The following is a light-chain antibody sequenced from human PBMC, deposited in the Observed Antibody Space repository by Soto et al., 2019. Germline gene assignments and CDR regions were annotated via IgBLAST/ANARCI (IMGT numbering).Light chain of an antibody. V-gene: IGKV3-15*01. J-gene: IGKJ1*01. Sequence: EIVMTQSPATLFLSTGQRATLSCRASQSVGTNLAWYQQQPGQAPRPLIYGASTRATGIPVRFSGSASGTEFTLTISSLQSEDFTVYYCQQYNKWPLTFGQGTKVDI. CDR3: QQYNKWPLT. CDR1: QSVGTN. CDR2: GAS.